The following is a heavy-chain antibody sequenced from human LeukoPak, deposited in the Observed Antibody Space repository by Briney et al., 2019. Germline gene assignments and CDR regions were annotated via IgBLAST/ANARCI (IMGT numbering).Heavy chain of an antibody. J-gene: IGHJ4*02. Sequence: PGGSLRLSCAASRFTFSNYAMSWVRQAPGKGLGWVAFIRYDGSNEYYADSVKGRFTISRDNSKNTLYLQMNSLRAEDTAGYYCAKGGYYDSSGYYYFPIDYWGQGTLVTVSS. CDR3: AKGGYYDSSGYYYFPIDY. D-gene: IGHD3-22*01. CDR1: RFTFSNYA. V-gene: IGHV3-30*02. CDR2: IRYDGSNE.